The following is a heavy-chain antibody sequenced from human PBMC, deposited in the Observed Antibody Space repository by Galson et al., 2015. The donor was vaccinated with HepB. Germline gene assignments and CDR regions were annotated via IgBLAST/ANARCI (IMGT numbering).Heavy chain of an antibody. CDR2: IYGGGST. CDR1: GFTVSSNY. D-gene: IGHD3-22*01. Sequence: SLRLSCAASGFTVSSNYMSWVRQAPGKGLEWVSVIYGGGSTYYADSVKGRFTISRDHSKNTLYLQMNSLTAEDTAVYYRARASVGSGLDYWGQGTLVTVSS. J-gene: IGHJ4*02. V-gene: IGHV3-53*01. CDR3: ARASVGSGLDY.